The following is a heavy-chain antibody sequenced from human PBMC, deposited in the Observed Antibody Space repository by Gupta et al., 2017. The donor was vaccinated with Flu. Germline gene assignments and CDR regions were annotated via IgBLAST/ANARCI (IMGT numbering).Heavy chain of an antibody. Sequence: VQLVQSGAELKKPGASVKVSCTSSGYTFTDYYLHWVRQAPGQGLEWVGWLNPNTGGTMFTQKFQGRLTVTRDTSISTAYMELRRLRPDDTAVYYCATGTFSDFVYWGQGTLVTVSS. CDR2: LNPNTGGT. CDR1: GYTFTDYY. V-gene: IGHV1-2*02. CDR3: ATGTFSDFVY. J-gene: IGHJ4*02. D-gene: IGHD2/OR15-2a*01.